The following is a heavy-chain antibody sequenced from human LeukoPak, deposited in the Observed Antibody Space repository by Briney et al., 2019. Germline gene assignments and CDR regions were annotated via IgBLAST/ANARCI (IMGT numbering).Heavy chain of an antibody. D-gene: IGHD3-3*01. CDR1: GFTFSSYA. CDR3: AKVGGDGVVIHI. Sequence: GGSLRLSCAASGFTFSSYAMSWVRQAPGKGLEWVSAISGSGDSTYYADSVKGRFTISRDNSKNTLYLQMNSLRAEDTAVYYCAKVGGDGVVIHIWGQGTLVTVSS. CDR2: ISGSGDST. J-gene: IGHJ4*02. V-gene: IGHV3-23*01.